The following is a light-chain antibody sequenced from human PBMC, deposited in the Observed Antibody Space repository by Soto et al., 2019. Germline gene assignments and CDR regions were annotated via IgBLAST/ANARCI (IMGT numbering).Light chain of an antibody. CDR1: SSDVGGYNY. Sequence: QSALTQPASVSGSPGQSITISCTGTSSDVGGYNYVSWYQQHPGKAPKLMIYEVSNRPSGVSNRFSGSKSGNTASLTISGLQAEDEADYYCSSYTSSSTHWVFGGGTQLTGL. CDR3: SSYTSSSTHWV. V-gene: IGLV2-14*01. J-gene: IGLJ3*02. CDR2: EVS.